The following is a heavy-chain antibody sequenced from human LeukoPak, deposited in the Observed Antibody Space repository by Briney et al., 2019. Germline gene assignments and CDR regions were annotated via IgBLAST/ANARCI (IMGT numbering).Heavy chain of an antibody. V-gene: IGHV4-39*01. J-gene: IGHJ3*02. CDR2: IYYSGSA. CDR1: GGSISSSSYY. CDR3: ARLETYDSSGYYYAAGAFDI. D-gene: IGHD3-22*01. Sequence: SETLSLTCTVSGGSISSSSYYWGWIRQPPGKGLEWIGNIYYSGSAYYNPSLKSRVTISVDTSKNQFSLRLSSVTAADTAVYYCARLETYDSSGYYYAAGAFDIRGQGTMVTVSS.